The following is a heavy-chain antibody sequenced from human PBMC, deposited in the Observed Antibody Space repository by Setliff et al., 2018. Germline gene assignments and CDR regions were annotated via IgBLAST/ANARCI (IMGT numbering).Heavy chain of an antibody. CDR2: FHTGGST. CDR1: GDSISSGSYY. Sequence: PSETLSLTCTVSGDSISSGSYYWTWIRQPAGKGLEWIGHFHTGGSTNYNRSLRSRVSISVDTSKNQFSLKLSSVTAADTAVYYCARLGGSSTSGGFYYFYYYMDVWGKGTTVTVSS. J-gene: IGHJ6*03. V-gene: IGHV4-61*09. D-gene: IGHD2-2*01. CDR3: ARLGGSSTSGGFYYFYYYMDV.